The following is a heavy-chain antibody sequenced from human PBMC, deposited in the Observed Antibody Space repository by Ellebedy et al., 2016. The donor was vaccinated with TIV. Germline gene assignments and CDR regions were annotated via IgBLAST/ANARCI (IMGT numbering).Heavy chain of an antibody. V-gene: IGHV1-46*04. CDR1: GYTFSNYF. Sequence: AASVKVSCKASGYTFSNYFVHWVRQAPGQGLEWMGIINPSSGSTTYAQKLQGRVTMTRDTSTSTVYMELSSLRSEDTAVYSCARDRYSSSGRKRGSMDVWGQGTTVTVSS. D-gene: IGHD6-13*01. CDR2: INPSSGST. J-gene: IGHJ6*02. CDR3: ARDRYSSSGRKRGSMDV.